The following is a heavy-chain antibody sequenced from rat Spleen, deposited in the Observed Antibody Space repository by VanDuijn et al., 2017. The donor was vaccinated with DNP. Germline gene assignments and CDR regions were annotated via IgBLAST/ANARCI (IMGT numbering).Heavy chain of an antibody. CDR2: IIYDGSHT. CDR1: GFSFSDSA. CDR3: ARYNSGYYAMDA. J-gene: IGHJ4*01. D-gene: IGHD4-3*01. Sequence: EVQLVESGGGLVQPGRSLKLSCAASGFSFSDSAMAWVRQSPKMGLEWVATIIYDGSHTFYRDSVQGRFTISRDNAKSTLYLQMNSLRSEDMATYYCARYNSGYYAMDAWGQGTSVTVSS. V-gene: IGHV5-7*01.